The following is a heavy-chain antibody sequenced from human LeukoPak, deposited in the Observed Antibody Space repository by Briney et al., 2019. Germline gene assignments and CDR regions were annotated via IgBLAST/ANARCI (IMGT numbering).Heavy chain of an antibody. CDR2: LSGSGGTT. J-gene: IGHJ4*02. V-gene: IGHV3-23*01. CDR1: GFTFSSYA. Sequence: QPGGSLRLSCAASGFTFSSYAMSWVRQAPGKGLEWVSTLSGSGGTTYYADSVKGRFTISRDNSKNTLFLQMNSLRAEDTAVYYCARLENGYSYGSWGQGTLVTVSS. D-gene: IGHD5-18*01. CDR3: ARLENGYSYGS.